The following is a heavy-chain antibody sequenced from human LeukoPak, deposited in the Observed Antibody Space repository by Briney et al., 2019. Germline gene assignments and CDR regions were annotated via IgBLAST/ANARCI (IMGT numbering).Heavy chain of an antibody. Sequence: GGSLRLSCAASGFTFSSYAMHWVRRAPGKGLEWVAVISYDGSNKYYADSVKGRFTTSRDNSKNTLYLQMNSLRAEDTAVYYCANEIRPNDYWGQGTLVTVSS. CDR1: GFTFSSYA. CDR2: ISYDGSNK. J-gene: IGHJ4*02. V-gene: IGHV3-30-3*02. D-gene: IGHD4-17*01. CDR3: ANEIRPNDY.